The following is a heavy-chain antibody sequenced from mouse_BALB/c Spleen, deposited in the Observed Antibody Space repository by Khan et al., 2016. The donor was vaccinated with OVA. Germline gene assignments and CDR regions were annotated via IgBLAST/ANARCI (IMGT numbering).Heavy chain of an antibody. V-gene: IGHV1-7*01. Sequence: QVQLKQSGAELAKPGASVKMSCTASGYTFTSYWMHWIKQRPGQGLEWIGYINPTSGYTDYNQKFKDKATLTADKSSSTAYMQLSSLTSDGSAVYYCARDRIDYWGQGTALTVSS. J-gene: IGHJ2*01. CDR2: INPTSGYT. CDR1: GYTFTSYW. CDR3: ARDRIDY.